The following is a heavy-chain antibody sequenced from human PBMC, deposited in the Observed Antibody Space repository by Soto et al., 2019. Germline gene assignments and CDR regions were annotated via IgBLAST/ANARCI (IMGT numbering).Heavy chain of an antibody. CDR1: GGSISSYY. CDR2: IYYSGST. Sequence: SETLSLTCTVSGGSISSYYWSWIRQPPGKGLEWIGYIYYSGSTNYNPSLKSRVTISVDTSKNQFSLKLSSVTAADTAVYYCARGGMVRGVIIYYYGMDVWGQGTTVTVSS. D-gene: IGHD3-10*01. J-gene: IGHJ6*02. CDR3: ARGGMVRGVIIYYYGMDV. V-gene: IGHV4-59*01.